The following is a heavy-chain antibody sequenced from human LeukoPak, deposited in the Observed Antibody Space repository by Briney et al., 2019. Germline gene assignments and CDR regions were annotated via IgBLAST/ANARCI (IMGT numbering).Heavy chain of an antibody. V-gene: IGHV1-8*01. Sequence: ASVKVSCKASGYTFTSYDINWVRQATGQGLEWMGWMNPNSGNTGYAQKFQGRVTMTRNTSISTAYMELSSLRSEDMAVYYCARGIAVAMSWFDPWGQGTLVTVSS. CDR1: GYTFTSYD. D-gene: IGHD6-19*01. CDR2: MNPNSGNT. J-gene: IGHJ5*02. CDR3: ARGIAVAMSWFDP.